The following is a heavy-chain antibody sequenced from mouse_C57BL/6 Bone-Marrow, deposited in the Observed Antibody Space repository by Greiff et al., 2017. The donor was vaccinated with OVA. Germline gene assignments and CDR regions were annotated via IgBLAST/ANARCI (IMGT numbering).Heavy chain of an antibody. CDR3: ARGNYDGYFDY. V-gene: IGHV1-55*01. J-gene: IGHJ2*01. CDR1: GYTFTSYW. CDR2: IYPSNGGT. Sequence: VQLQQPGAELVKPGASVKMSCKASGYTFTSYWITWVKQRPGQGLEWIGDIYPSNGGTNYNEKFKSKATLTVDKSSSTAYMQLSSLTSEDSAVYYCARGNYDGYFDYWGQGTTLTVSS. D-gene: IGHD2-3*01.